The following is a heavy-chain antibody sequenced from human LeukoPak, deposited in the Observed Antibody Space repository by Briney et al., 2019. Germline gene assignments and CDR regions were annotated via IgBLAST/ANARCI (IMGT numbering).Heavy chain of an antibody. J-gene: IGHJ4*02. D-gene: IGHD3-16*02. CDR2: ISAYNGNT. CDR1: GYTFTSYG. CDR3: ARVPNYDYVWGSYRPYYFDY. V-gene: IGHV1-18*01. Sequence: GASVKVSCKASGYTFTSYGISWVRQAPGPGLEWMGWISAYNGNTNYAQKLQGRVTMTTDTSTSTDYMELRSLRSDDTAVYYCARVPNYDYVWGSYRPYYFDYWGQGTLVTVSS.